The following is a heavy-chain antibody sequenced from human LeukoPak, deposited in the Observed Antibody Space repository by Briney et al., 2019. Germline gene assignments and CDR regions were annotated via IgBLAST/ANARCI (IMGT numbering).Heavy chain of an antibody. V-gene: IGHV1-8*01. CDR2: MNPNSGNT. D-gene: IGHD6-19*01. J-gene: IGHJ4*02. CDR3: ATGEYSSGWPTVDY. CDR1: GYTFTSCD. Sequence: ASVKVSCKASGYTFTSCDINWVRQATGQGLEWMGWMNPNSGNTGYAQKFQGRVTMTRNTSISTAYMELSSLRSEDTAVYYCATGEYSSGWPTVDYWGQGTLVTVSS.